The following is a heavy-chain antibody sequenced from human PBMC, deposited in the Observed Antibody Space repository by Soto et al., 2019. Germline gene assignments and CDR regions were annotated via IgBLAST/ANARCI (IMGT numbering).Heavy chain of an antibody. CDR2: ISTSNGNT. D-gene: IGHD3-22*01. CDR1: GYTFTNYG. V-gene: IGHV1-18*01. CDR3: ARDGDYYDSSGHHIPGAY. J-gene: IGHJ4*02. Sequence: ASVKVSCKASGYTFTNYGISWVRQAPGQGLEWMGWISTSNGNTDYPQSLQGRVTMTTDTSTNTAYMELRSLRSDDTAVYYCARDGDYYDSSGHHIPGAYWGQGTLVTVSS.